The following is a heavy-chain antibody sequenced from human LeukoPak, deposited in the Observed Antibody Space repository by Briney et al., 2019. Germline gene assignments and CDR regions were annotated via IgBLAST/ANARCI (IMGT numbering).Heavy chain of an antibody. CDR2: IKEDGSEK. Sequence: GGSLRLSCAASGFTFSNSWMGWVRQDPGNGLEWVANIKEDGSEKYYMDSVKGRFTISRDNAKNSVYLQMDSLRAEDTAVHYCARAGNLDCWGQGTLVTVSS. CDR1: GFTFSNSW. CDR3: ARAGNLDC. V-gene: IGHV3-7*03. J-gene: IGHJ4*02.